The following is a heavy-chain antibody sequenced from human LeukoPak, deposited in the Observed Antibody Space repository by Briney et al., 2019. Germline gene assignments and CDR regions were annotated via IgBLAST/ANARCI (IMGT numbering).Heavy chain of an antibody. Sequence: PGGSLRLSCAASGFAFSDHWMIWVRQAPGKGLEWVANINHDESKKYYVDSVEGRFTISRDNAKNSLYLQMNSLRAEDTAVYYCAISTYSSSPSWGRGTLVTVSS. D-gene: IGHD6-6*01. CDR1: GFAFSDHW. CDR3: AISTYSSSPS. J-gene: IGHJ5*02. CDR2: INHDESKK. V-gene: IGHV3-7*01.